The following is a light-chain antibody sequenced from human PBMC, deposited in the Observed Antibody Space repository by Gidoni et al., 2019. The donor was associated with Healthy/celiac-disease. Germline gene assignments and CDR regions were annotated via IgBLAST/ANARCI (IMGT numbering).Light chain of an antibody. V-gene: IGKV3-11*01. J-gene: IGKJ2*01. Sequence: IVLTQPPATLSLSPGERATLSCRASQSVSSYLAWYQQKPGPAPRLLIYDASNRATGIPARFSGSGSGTDFTLTISSLEPEDFAVYYCQQRSNWYTFGQGTKLEIK. CDR1: QSVSSY. CDR2: DAS. CDR3: QQRSNWYT.